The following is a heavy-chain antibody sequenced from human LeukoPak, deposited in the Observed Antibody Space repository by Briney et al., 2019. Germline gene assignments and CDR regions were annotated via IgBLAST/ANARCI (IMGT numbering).Heavy chain of an antibody. CDR3: ARLFGGYYDSSGYPDY. CDR2: ISGSGGST. J-gene: IGHJ4*02. Sequence: PGGSLRLSCAASGFTFSSYAMSWVRQAPGKGLEWVSAISGSGGSTYYADSVKGRFTISRDNAKNSLYLQMNSLRAEDTAVYYCARLFGGYYDSSGYPDYWGQGTLVTFSS. V-gene: IGHV3-23*01. CDR1: GFTFSSYA. D-gene: IGHD3-22*01.